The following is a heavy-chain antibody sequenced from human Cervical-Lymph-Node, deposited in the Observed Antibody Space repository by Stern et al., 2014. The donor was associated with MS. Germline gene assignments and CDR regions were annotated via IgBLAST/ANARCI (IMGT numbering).Heavy chain of an antibody. CDR3: THSGFLWFEVEY. CDR2: IKSTSDGGTT. V-gene: IGHV3-15*01. CDR1: GFTFNNAW. Sequence: EVQLVESGGGLVKPGGSLRLSCAASGFTFNNAWMTWVRQAPGKGLEWVGRIKSTSDGGTTDYAAPVKGRFSISTDDSKNTVYLHMNSLKTEDTAVYFCTHSGFLWFEVEYWGQGTLVTVSS. D-gene: IGHD3-10*01. J-gene: IGHJ4*02.